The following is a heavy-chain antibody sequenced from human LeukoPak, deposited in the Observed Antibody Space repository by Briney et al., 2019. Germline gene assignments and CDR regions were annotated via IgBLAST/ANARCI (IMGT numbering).Heavy chain of an antibody. CDR2: IKQDGSDK. V-gene: IGHV3-7*01. CDR3: ARHSNKYDYDSSGHYRSFDY. D-gene: IGHD3-22*01. J-gene: IGHJ4*02. CDR1: GFTYSFYW. Sequence: GGSVRLSCAASGFTYSFYWMSWVRQAPGKGLEWVVNIKQDGSDKYYVDSVKGRFTISRDNSKNTLYLQMNSLRAEDTAFYFCARHSNKYDYDSSGHYRSFDYWGQGTLVSVSS.